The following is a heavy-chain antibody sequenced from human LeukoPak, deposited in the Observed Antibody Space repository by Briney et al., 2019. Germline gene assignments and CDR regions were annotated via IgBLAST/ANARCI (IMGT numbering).Heavy chain of an antibody. CDR1: GFTFSSYC. D-gene: IGHD6-13*01. CDR3: ARVGIAAATEYYFDY. V-gene: IGHV3-23*01. Sequence: GGSLRLSCAASGFTFSSYCMSWVRQAPGKGLEWVSAISGSGGSTYYADSVKGRFTISRDNSKNTLYLQMNSLRAEDTAVYYCARVGIAAATEYYFDYWGQGTLVTVSS. CDR2: ISGSGGST. J-gene: IGHJ4*02.